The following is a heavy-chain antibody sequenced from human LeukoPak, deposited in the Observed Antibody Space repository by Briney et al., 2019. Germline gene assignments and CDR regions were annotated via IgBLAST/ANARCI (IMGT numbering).Heavy chain of an antibody. CDR3: ARLSDPGSYFRLDYYYYGMDV. V-gene: IGHV4-39*07. D-gene: IGHD1-26*01. J-gene: IGHJ6*02. CDR1: GDSFSSVTDY. CDR2: GDYSGGT. Sequence: PSETLSLTCSVSGDSFSSVTDYWAWIRQPPGKGLEWIASGDYSGGTYYNPSLESRVAISADMSKKQISLKLTSVTGADTAVYYCARLSDPGSYFRLDYYYYGMDVWGQGATVTVSS.